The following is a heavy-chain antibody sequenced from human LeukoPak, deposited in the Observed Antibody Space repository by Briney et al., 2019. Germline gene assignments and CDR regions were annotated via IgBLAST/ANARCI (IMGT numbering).Heavy chain of an antibody. J-gene: IGHJ6*04. CDR3: AIGGDDFWSGYFYV. V-gene: IGHV4-4*07. CDR2: IYTGGST. D-gene: IGHD3-3*01. Sequence: PSETLSLTCTVSGGSISSYYWSWIRQPAGKGLEWIGRIYTGGSTNYNPSLKSRVTMSVDTSKNQFSLKLSSVTAADTAVYYCAIGGDDFWSGYFYVWGKGTTVTVSS. CDR1: GGSISSYY.